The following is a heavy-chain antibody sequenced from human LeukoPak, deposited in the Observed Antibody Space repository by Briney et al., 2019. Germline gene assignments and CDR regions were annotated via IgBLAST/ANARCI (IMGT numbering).Heavy chain of an antibody. CDR2: ISGSGGST. CDR3: AKNVGRIVGATDY. J-gene: IGHJ4*02. CDR1: GFTFSSYA. Sequence: GGSLRLSCAASGFTFSSYAMSWVRQAPGKGLEWVSSISGSGGSTYYADSVKGRFTISRDNSKNTLYLQMNSMRAEDTAVYCCAKNVGRIVGATDYWGQGTLVTVSS. D-gene: IGHD1-26*01. V-gene: IGHV3-23*01.